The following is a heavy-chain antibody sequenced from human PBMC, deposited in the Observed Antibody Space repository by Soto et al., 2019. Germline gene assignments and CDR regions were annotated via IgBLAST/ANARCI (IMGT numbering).Heavy chain of an antibody. CDR2: ISAYKGNT. CDR3: ARLQLRVLEWVEADN. CDR1: GYTFTNYG. V-gene: IGHV1-18*01. D-gene: IGHD3-3*01. Sequence: QVQLVQSGAEVKKPGASVKVSCKASGYTFTNYGISWVRQAPGQGLEWMGWISAYKGNTNYAQKFQGRVTMTTDTSAGPADLDLRSLRSDDTAVYYWARLQLRVLEWVEADNWGQGTLVTVSS. J-gene: IGHJ4*02.